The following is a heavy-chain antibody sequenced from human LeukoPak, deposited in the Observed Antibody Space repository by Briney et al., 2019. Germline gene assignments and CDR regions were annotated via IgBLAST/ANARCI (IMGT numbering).Heavy chain of an antibody. Sequence: ASVKVSCKASGYTFTSYAMNWGRQAPGQGLEWMGWINANTGNPTYAQGFTGRFVFSLDTSVSTAYLQISSLKAEDTAVYYCARVVGYCTNGVCYTGGNWFDPWGQGTLVTVSS. D-gene: IGHD2-8*01. CDR3: ARVVGYCTNGVCYTGGNWFDP. J-gene: IGHJ5*02. CDR1: GYTFTSYA. CDR2: INANTGNP. V-gene: IGHV7-4-1*02.